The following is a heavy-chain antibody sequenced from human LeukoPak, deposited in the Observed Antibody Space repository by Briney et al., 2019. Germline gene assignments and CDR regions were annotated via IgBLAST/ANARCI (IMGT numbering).Heavy chain of an antibody. D-gene: IGHD3-3*01. CDR1: GGTFSCYA. V-gene: IGHV1-69*05. CDR2: IIPIFGTA. J-gene: IGHJ4*02. CDR3: ARDYDFWSGYYPY. Sequence: SVKVSCKASGGTFSCYAISWVRQAPGQGLEWMGRIIPIFGTANYAQKFQGRVTITTDESTSTAYMELSSLRSEDTAVYYCARDYDFWSGYYPYWGQGTLVTVSS.